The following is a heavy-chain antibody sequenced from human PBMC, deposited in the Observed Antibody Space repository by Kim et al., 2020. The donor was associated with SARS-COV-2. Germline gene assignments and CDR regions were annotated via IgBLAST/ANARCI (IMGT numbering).Heavy chain of an antibody. J-gene: IGHJ4*02. D-gene: IGHD4-17*01. V-gene: IGHV5-10-1*01. CDR3: VRRFKGDGYYPHF. CDR1: GYTFTNYW. CDR2: IDPENSFT. Sequence: GESLKISCQGSGYTFTNYWIIWVRQMPGRGLEWMGKIDPENSFTSYSPSFQGHVFLSSDKSIKTAYVQWTSLKASDTAMYYCVRRFKGDGYYPHFWGQGTLVTVSS.